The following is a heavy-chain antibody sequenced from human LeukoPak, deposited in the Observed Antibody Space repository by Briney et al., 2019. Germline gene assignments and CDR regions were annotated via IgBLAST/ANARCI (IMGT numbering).Heavy chain of an antibody. CDR1: GGSLSGYY. V-gene: IGHV4-34*01. Sequence: ASETLSLTCAVYGGSLSGYYWSWIRQPPGKGLEWIGEINHSGSTNYNPSLKSRVTISVDTSKNQFSLKLSSVTAADTAVYYCARGFSKVYNWNNRADDAFDIWGQGTMVTVSS. J-gene: IGHJ3*02. D-gene: IGHD1/OR15-1a*01. CDR2: INHSGST. CDR3: ARGFSKVYNWNNRADDAFDI.